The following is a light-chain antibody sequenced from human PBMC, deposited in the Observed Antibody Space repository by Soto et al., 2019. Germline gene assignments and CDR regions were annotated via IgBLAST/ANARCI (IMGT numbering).Light chain of an antibody. CDR1: QSISSY. CDR2: AAS. V-gene: IGKV1-9*01. Sequence: IHMTQSPSSLPASVVDRVTITFRASQSISSYLNWYQQKPGKAPKLLIYAASTLQSGVPSRFSGSGSGTEFTLTISSLQPEDFATYYCQQLNSYPWTFGQGTKVDI. CDR3: QQLNSYPWT. J-gene: IGKJ1*01.